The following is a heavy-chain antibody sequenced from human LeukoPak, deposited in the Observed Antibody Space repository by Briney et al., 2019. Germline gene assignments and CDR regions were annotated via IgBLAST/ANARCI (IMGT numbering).Heavy chain of an antibody. Sequence: PSETLSLTRTVSGGSISSYYWSWIRQPPGKGLEWIGYIYYSGRTNYNPSLKSRVTISVDTSKSQLSLKLSSVTAADTAVYYCARDRLAVAGNYYYYGLDVWGQGTTVTVSS. J-gene: IGHJ6*02. CDR1: GGSISSYY. CDR3: ARDRLAVAGNYYYYGLDV. V-gene: IGHV4-59*01. CDR2: IYYSGRT. D-gene: IGHD6-19*01.